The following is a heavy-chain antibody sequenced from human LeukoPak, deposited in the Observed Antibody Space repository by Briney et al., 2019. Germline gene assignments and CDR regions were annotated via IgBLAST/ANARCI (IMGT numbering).Heavy chain of an antibody. CDR3: ARGGGSYLIGDY. D-gene: IGHD1-26*01. CDR2: IWYDGSNK. CDR1: GFTFSSYG. V-gene: IGHV3-33*01. Sequence: GGSLRLSCAASGFTFSSYGMHWVRQAPGKGLEWVAVIWYDGSNKYYADSVKGRFTISRDNSKNTLYLQMNSLRAEDTAVYYCARGGGSYLIGDYWGQGTLVTVSS. J-gene: IGHJ4*02.